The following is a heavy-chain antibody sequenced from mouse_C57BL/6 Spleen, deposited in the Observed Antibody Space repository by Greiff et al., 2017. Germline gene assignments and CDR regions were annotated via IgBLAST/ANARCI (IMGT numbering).Heavy chain of an antibody. D-gene: IGHD1-1*01. Sequence: QVQLQQPGAELVMPGASVKLSCKASGYTFTSYWMHWVKQRPGQGLEWIGEIDPTDSYTNYNQKFKGKATLTVDKSSSTAYMQLSSLTSEDSAVYYCARGGSSPFDVWGTGTTVTVSS. CDR1: GYTFTSYW. J-gene: IGHJ1*03. V-gene: IGHV1-69*01. CDR2: IDPTDSYT. CDR3: ARGGSSPFDV.